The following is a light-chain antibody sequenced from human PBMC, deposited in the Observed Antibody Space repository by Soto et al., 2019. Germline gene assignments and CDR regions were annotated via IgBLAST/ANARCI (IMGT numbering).Light chain of an antibody. Sequence: QSALTQPASVSGSPGQSITISCTGTSNDIGGYNYVSWYQQHPGKAPKLLIYEVSNRPSGISDRFSGSKSDSTASLTISGLQADDEADYYCTSWTTNNIPYVFGTGTKLTVL. V-gene: IGLV2-14*03. CDR3: TSWTTNNIPYV. J-gene: IGLJ1*01. CDR1: SNDIGGYNY. CDR2: EVS.